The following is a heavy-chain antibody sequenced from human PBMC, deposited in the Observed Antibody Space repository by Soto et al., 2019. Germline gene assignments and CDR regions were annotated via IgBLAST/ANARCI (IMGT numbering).Heavy chain of an antibody. J-gene: IGHJ4*02. CDR3: ARFYQHIYAF. Sequence: PSETLSLTCTVSGGSVNSGSYYWAWMRQPPGKGLEWIGYVYSDGSTNYNPSLKSRVSILADTSRNQFSLTVISVTAADLAVYYCARFYQHIYAFWGQGAMVTVSS. CDR1: GGSVNSGSYY. CDR2: VYSDGST. V-gene: IGHV4-61*01. D-gene: IGHD3-16*01.